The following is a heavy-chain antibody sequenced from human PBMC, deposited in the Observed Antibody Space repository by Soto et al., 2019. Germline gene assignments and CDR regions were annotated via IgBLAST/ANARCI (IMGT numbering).Heavy chain of an antibody. CDR2: IWSGGSNK. Sequence: QVQLVESGGGVVQPGRSLRLSCAASGFTLSNYGMHWVRQAPGKGLEWVAVIWSGGSNKYYADSVKGRFTISRDNSKNTLYLQMNSLRAEDTAVYYCARALQYQNWLDPWGQGTLLTVSS. CDR3: ARALQYQNWLDP. J-gene: IGHJ5*02. D-gene: IGHD4-4*01. V-gene: IGHV3-33*01. CDR1: GFTLSNYG.